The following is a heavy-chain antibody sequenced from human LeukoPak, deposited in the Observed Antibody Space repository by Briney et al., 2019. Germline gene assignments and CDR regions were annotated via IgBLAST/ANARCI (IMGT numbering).Heavy chain of an antibody. V-gene: IGHV4-59*01. CDR1: GGSISSYY. Sequence: PSETLSLTCTVSGGSISSYYWSWIRQPPGKGLEWIGYIYYSGSTNYNPSLKSRVTISVDTSKNQFSLKLSSVTAADTAVYYCARTYYDILTGYPTPFDPWGQGTLATVSS. D-gene: IGHD3-9*01. J-gene: IGHJ5*02. CDR3: ARTYYDILTGYPTPFDP. CDR2: IYYSGST.